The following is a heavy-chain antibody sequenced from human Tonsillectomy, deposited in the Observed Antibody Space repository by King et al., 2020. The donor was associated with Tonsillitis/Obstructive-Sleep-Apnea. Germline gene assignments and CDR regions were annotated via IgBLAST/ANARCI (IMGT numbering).Heavy chain of an antibody. V-gene: IGHV1-8*01. D-gene: IGHD2-2*01. J-gene: IGHJ4*02. CDR3: ATPPPDCSSTSCYWYFDC. Sequence: VQLVESGAEVKKPGASVTVSCKASGYTFTSYDINWVRQATGQGLEWMGWMNPNSGDTGYAQKFQGRVTMTRNTSISTAYMELSSLSSEDTAVYYCATPPPDCSSTSCYWYFDCWGQGTLVTVAS. CDR2: MNPNSGDT. CDR1: GYTFTSYD.